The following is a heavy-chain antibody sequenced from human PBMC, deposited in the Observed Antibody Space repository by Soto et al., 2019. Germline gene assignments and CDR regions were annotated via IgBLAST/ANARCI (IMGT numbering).Heavy chain of an antibody. V-gene: IGHV1-69*02. J-gene: IGHJ4*02. CDR3: ATSYGSGSTHFDY. CDR1: GGTFNSYT. CDR2: VNPIVGMS. Sequence: QVQLVQSGAEVKKPGSSVRVSCTASGGTFNSYTINWVRQAPGQGLEWVGRVNPIVGMSNFAQKFQGRVTITANKATSIANMALTRLNSDHTAVYYCATSYGSGSTHFDYWGQGTLVTVSS. D-gene: IGHD3-10*01.